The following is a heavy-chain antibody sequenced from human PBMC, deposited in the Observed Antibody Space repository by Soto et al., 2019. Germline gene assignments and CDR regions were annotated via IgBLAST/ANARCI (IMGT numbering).Heavy chain of an antibody. Sequence: QLQLRESGSRLVKPSQTLSLTCAVSGGSLTSGTYSCNWIRKPPGKGLERLGYIFPSWTTYYNPYLKSRVSISIAASKNKCSLNLRSLTAADTAVEYCARGPELDSWGQGTLLPVSS. J-gene: IGHJ4*02. D-gene: IGHD2-2*03. V-gene: IGHV4-30-2*01. CDR1: GGSLTSGTYS. CDR2: IFPSWTT. CDR3: ARGPELDS.